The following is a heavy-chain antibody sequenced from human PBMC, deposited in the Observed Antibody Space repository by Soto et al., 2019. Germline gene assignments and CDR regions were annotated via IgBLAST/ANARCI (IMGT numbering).Heavy chain of an antibody. CDR2: ISAYNGNT. D-gene: IGHD1-7*01. CDR3: ARDLTGTTAPGWFEP. J-gene: IGHJ5*02. V-gene: IGHV1-18*01. CDR1: GYTFTSYA. Sequence: ASVKVSCKASGYTFTSYAMHLVRQAPGQRLEWMGWISAYNGNTNYAQKLQGRVTMTTDTSTSTAYMELRSLRSDDTAVYYCARDLTGTTAPGWFEPWGQGNLVTVSS.